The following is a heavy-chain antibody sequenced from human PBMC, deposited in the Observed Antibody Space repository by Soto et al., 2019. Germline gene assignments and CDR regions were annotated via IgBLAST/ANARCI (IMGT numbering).Heavy chain of an antibody. CDR2: ISYDGSNK. V-gene: IGHV3-30-3*01. CDR3: AREGVVLWFGELSYFDY. CDR1: GFTFSSYA. Sequence: QVPLVESGGGVVQPGRSLRLSCAASGFTFSSYAMHWVRQAPGKGLEWVAVISYDGSNKYYADSVKGRFTISRDNSKNTLYLQMNSLRAEDTAVYYCAREGVVLWFGELSYFDYWGQGTLVTVSS. J-gene: IGHJ4*02. D-gene: IGHD3-10*01.